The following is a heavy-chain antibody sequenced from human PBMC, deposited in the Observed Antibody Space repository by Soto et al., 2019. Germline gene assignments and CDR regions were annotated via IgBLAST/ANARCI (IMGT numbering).Heavy chain of an antibody. CDR1: GFPFSTTD. J-gene: IGHJ5*02. V-gene: IGHV3-23*01. D-gene: IGHD3-10*01. CDR2: ISGGGETT. Sequence: EFQVMQSGGGLVQPGGSLRLACAASGFPFSTTDMSCVRQAPGKGLEWVSTISGGGETTYYADSVKGRFTISRDNFKNTVYLQMDGLSVDDTALYYCAKNSGWFNTWGQGDLVTVSS. CDR3: AKNSGWFNT.